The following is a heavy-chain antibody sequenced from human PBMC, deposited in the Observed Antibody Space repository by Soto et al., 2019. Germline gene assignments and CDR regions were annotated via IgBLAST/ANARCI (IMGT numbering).Heavy chain of an antibody. CDR3: ARDNGIAGSFDP. D-gene: IGHD6-13*01. CDR1: GFTFSSYS. J-gene: IGHJ5*02. V-gene: IGHV3-48*02. CDR2: ISISSTTI. Sequence: EVQLVESGGGLVQPGGSLRLSCAASGFTFSSYSMNWVRQAPGKGLEWVSYISISSTTIFYADSVKGRFTISSDDAKNSLYLQMNSLRDEDTSVYYCARDNGIAGSFDPWGQGTLVTVSS.